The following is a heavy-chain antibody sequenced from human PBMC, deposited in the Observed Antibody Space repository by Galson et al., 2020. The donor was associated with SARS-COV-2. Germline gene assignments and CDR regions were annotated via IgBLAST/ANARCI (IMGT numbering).Heavy chain of an antibody. Sequence: ASETLSLTCTVSGGSISSYYWSWIRQTPGKGLEWIGYIYYSGSTNYNPSLKSRVTISVDTSKNKFSLKLSSVTAADTAVYYCARLDYGDYWGWFDPCGQGTLVTVSS. D-gene: IGHD4-17*01. CDR1: GGSISSYY. CDR3: ARLDYGDYWGWFDP. J-gene: IGHJ5*02. CDR2: IYYSGST. V-gene: IGHV4-59*08.